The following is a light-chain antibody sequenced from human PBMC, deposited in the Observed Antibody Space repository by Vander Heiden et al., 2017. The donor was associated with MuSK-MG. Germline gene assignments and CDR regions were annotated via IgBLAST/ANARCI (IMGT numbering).Light chain of an antibody. CDR2: AAT. CDR1: PRIAGY. J-gene: IGKJ3*01. V-gene: IGKV1-39*01. CDR3: QQSYSAPRT. Sequence: DIQLSQSPTYLSASVGDRVTITCRASPRIAGYLNWYQQKPRRAPRLLVYAATYLQSGVPSRFSGSGTETDFTLTISSMQPEDFATYYCQQSYSAPRTFGPGTRVDVK.